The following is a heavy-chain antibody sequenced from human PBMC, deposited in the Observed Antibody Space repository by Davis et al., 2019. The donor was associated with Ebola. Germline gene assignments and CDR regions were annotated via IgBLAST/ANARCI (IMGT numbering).Heavy chain of an antibody. Sequence: GESLKISCAASGFSFSDAWINWVRQSPGKGLEWVGRIRTNSESGTTDYATPVKGRFRMSRDDSKQTVYLDMESLKSDDTAVYYCTTGGRSTYYYYYLEVWGNGTTVTVSS. D-gene: IGHD5/OR15-5a*01. CDR1: GFSFSDAW. J-gene: IGHJ6*03. CDR2: IRTNSESGTT. V-gene: IGHV3-15*01. CDR3: TTGGRSTYYYYYLEV.